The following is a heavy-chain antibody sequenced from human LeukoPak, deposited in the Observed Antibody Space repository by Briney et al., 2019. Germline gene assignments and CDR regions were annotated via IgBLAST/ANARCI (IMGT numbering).Heavy chain of an antibody. CDR2: INHSGST. Sequence: SETLFLTCAVYGGSFSGYYWSWIRQPPGKGLEWIGEINHSGSTNYNPSLKSRVTISVDTSKNQFSLKLSSVTAADTAVYYCARGALYCSSTSCSNNWFDPWGQGTLVTVSS. J-gene: IGHJ5*02. V-gene: IGHV4-34*01. CDR1: GGSFSGYY. CDR3: ARGALYCSSTSCSNNWFDP. D-gene: IGHD2-2*01.